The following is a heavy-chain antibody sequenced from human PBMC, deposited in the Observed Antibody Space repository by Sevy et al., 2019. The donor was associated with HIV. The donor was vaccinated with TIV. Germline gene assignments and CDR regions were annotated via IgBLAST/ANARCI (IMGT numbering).Heavy chain of an antibody. D-gene: IGHD5-18*01. V-gene: IGHV1-2*02. CDR2: INPNSGDT. CDR1: GYTFTGQY. J-gene: IGHJ4*02. Sequence: ASVKVSCKASGYTFTGQYIHWVRQAPGQGLEWMGWINPNSGDTNYAQEFQGRVTMTRDTSISTAYMELSGLKSDDTAVYYCSRDLRCSGYSYGCFDYWGQGTLVTVSS. CDR3: SRDLRCSGYSYGCFDY.